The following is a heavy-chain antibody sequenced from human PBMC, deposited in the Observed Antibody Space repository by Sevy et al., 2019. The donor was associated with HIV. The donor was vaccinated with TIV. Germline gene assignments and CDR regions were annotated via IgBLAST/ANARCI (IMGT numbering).Heavy chain of an antibody. CDR2: SNPHSGGA. J-gene: IGHJ4*02. V-gene: IGHV1-2*06. Sequence: ASVKVSCKASGYTFIDYYIHWVRQAPGQGLEWMGRSNPHSGGAKYAQKFQDRVTMTRDTSINTYYMELSRLSFDDTAVYFCGSEDGRAYYGRIDYWGQGSLVTVSS. CDR1: GYTFIDYY. CDR3: GSEDGRAYYGRIDY. D-gene: IGHD1-26*01.